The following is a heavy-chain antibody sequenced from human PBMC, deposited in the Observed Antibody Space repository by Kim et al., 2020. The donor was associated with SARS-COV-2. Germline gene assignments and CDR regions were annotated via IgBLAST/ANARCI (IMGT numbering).Heavy chain of an antibody. CDR2: INGDGRTT. D-gene: IGHD3-10*01. CDR1: GFSFSPFW. J-gene: IGHJ3*02. CDR3: ARDRGLPDSFDI. Sequence: GGSLRLSCAASGFSFSPFWMHWVRQAPGKGLVWVSHINGDGRTTVYADSVKGRFTISRDNAKNTLYLQMNSLRAEDMAVYYCARDRGLPDSFDIWGQGTTVTVSS. V-gene: IGHV3-74*01.